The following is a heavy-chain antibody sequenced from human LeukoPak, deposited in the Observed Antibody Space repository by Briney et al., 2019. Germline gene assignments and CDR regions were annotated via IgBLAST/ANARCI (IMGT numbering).Heavy chain of an antibody. J-gene: IGHJ4*02. Sequence: ASVKVSCKASGYTFTSYYMHWVRQAPGQGLEWMGWINPNSGGTNHAQKFQGRVTMTRDTPISTAYMELSRLRSDDTAVYYCARGGQWLVLGYFDYWGQGTLVTVSS. CDR2: INPNSGGT. CDR3: ARGGQWLVLGYFDY. CDR1: GYTFTSYY. D-gene: IGHD6-19*01. V-gene: IGHV1-2*02.